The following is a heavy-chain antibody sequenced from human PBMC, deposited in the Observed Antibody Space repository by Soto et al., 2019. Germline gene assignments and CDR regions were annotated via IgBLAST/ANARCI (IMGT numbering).Heavy chain of an antibody. CDR3: ARSLSRYYDFWSGSSYYYGMDV. V-gene: IGHV3-13*01. CDR1: GFTFSSYD. CDR2: IGTAGDT. D-gene: IGHD3-3*01. J-gene: IGHJ6*02. Sequence: GGSLRLSCAASGFTFSSYDMHWVRQATGKGLEWVSAIGTAGDTYYPGSVKGRFTISRENAKNSLYLQMNSLRAEDTAVYYCARSLSRYYDFWSGSSYYYGMDVWGRGTTVTVSS.